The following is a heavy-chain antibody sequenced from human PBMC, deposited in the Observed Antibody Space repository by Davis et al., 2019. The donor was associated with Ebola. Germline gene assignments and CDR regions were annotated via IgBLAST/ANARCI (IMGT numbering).Heavy chain of an antibody. CDR2: IYSGGST. Sequence: PGGSLRLSCAASGFTFSDHYMDWVRQAPGKGLEWVSVIYSGGSTYYADSVKGRFTISRDNSKNTLYLQMNSLRAEDTAVYYCAREDAHYDFWSGGFDIWGQGTLVTVSS. V-gene: IGHV3-66*02. CDR3: AREDAHYDFWSGGFDI. J-gene: IGHJ4*02. D-gene: IGHD3-3*01. CDR1: GFTFSDHY.